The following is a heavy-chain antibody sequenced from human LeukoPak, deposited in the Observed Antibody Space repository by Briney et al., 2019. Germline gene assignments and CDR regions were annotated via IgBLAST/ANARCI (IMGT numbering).Heavy chain of an antibody. J-gene: IGHJ4*02. Sequence: GGSLRLSCETSGFTFSNSAITWVRQAPGKGLEWVSAIFVSGDITYYADSVKGRFTISRDNSKNTVYLQMNSLRVEDTAVYYCAKVSPLRFLEWLSSQGFDYWGQGTLVTVSS. D-gene: IGHD3-3*01. CDR2: IFVSGDIT. V-gene: IGHV3-23*01. CDR3: AKVSPLRFLEWLSSQGFDY. CDR1: GFTFSNSA.